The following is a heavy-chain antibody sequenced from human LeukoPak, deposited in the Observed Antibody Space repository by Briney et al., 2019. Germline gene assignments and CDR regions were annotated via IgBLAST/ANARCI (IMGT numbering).Heavy chain of an antibody. CDR1: GGSISSGSYY. CDR2: IYTSAST. Sequence: PSETLSLTCTVSGGSISSGSYYWSWIRQPAGKGLEWIGRIYTSASTNYNPSLKSRVTISVDTSKNQFSLKLSSVTAADTAVYYCARDGYNYRRFDYWGQGTLVTVSS. J-gene: IGHJ4*02. D-gene: IGHD5-24*01. CDR3: ARDGYNYRRFDY. V-gene: IGHV4-61*02.